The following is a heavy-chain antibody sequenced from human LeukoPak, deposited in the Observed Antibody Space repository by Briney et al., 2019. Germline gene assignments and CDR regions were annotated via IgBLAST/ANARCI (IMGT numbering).Heavy chain of an antibody. V-gene: IGHV3-66*04. Sequence: PGGSLRLSCAASGFTFSSYSMNWVRQAPGKGLEWVSVIYSGGSTYYADSVKARFTISRDNSKNTLYLQMNSLRAEDTAVYYCARPPEGLRYWYFDLWGRGTLVTVSS. CDR3: ARPPEGLRYWYFDL. J-gene: IGHJ2*01. CDR1: GFTFSSYS. CDR2: IYSGGST. D-gene: IGHD3-3*01.